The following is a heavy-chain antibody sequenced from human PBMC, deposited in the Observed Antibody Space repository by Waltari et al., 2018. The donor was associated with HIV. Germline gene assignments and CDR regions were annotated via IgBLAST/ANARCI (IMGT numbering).Heavy chain of an antibody. J-gene: IGHJ3*02. CDR3: ARGTRLEDAFDI. CDR2: IYSTGST. V-gene: IGHV4-61*02. CDR1: GRSTRRGSHY. D-gene: IGHD3-22*01. Sequence: QVQLQESGPGLVKPSQTLSLTCTVSGRSTRRGSHYWRWYRQPAGKGLEWIGRIYSTGSTNYNPSLESRVTIFVDTSKNQFSLKLSSVTAADTALYYCARGTRLEDAFDIWGQGTMVTVSS.